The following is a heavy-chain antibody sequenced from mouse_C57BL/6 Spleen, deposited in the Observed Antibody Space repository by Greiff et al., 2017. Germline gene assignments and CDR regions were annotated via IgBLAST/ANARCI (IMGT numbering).Heavy chain of an antibody. CDR3: ARLDNYDAEGFAY. D-gene: IGHD2-12*01. V-gene: IGHV1-72*01. Sequence: VQLQQPGAELVKPGASVKLSCKASGYTFTSYWMHWVKQRPGRGLEWIGRIDPTSGGTKYNEKFKSKATLTVDKPSSTAYMQLSSLTSEDSAVYYCARLDNYDAEGFAYWGQGTLVTVSA. J-gene: IGHJ3*01. CDR1: GYTFTSYW. CDR2: IDPTSGGT.